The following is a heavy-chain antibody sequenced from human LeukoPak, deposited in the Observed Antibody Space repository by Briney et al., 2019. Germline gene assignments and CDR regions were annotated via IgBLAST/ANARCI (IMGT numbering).Heavy chain of an antibody. D-gene: IGHD3-22*01. CDR1: GFTFSSYW. V-gene: IGHV3-74*01. CDR3: ARRYYYDSTSYYDY. CDR2: INTDGSST. J-gene: IGHJ4*02. Sequence: GGSLRLSCAASGFTFSSYWMHWVRQAPGKGLVWVSRINTDGSSTSYADSVKGRFTISRDNAKNTLYLQMNSLRAEDTAVYYCARRYYYDSTSYYDYWGQGTLVTVFS.